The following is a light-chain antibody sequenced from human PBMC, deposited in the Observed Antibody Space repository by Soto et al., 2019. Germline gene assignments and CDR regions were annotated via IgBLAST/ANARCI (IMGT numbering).Light chain of an antibody. J-gene: IGKJ1*01. CDR3: QHCYSYSEA. Sequence: DIQMTQSPSTLSGSVGDRVTITCRASQTISSYLDWYQQKPGKAPKLLIYKASSLKGGVPSRFSGSGSGTEFTLTISSLQPDDFATYYCQHCYSYSEAFGQGTKVDIK. CDR1: QTISSY. V-gene: IGKV1-5*03. CDR2: KAS.